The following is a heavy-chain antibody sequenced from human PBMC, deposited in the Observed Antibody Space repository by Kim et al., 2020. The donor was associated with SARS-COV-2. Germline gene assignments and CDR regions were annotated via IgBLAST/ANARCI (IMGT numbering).Heavy chain of an antibody. CDR1: GGSFSGYY. CDR2: INHSGST. V-gene: IGHV4-34*01. D-gene: IGHD6-13*01. Sequence: SETLSLTCAVYGGSFSGYYWSWIRQPPGKGLEWIGEINHSGSTNYNPSLKSRVTISVDTSKNQFSLKLSSVTAADTAVYYCARGRPQQPAVLDYWGQGTLVTVSS. J-gene: IGHJ4*02. CDR3: ARGRPQQPAVLDY.